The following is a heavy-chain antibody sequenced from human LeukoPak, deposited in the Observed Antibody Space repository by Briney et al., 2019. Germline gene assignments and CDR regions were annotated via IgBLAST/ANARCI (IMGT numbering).Heavy chain of an antibody. D-gene: IGHD3-10*01. CDR1: GGSISSSNW. CDR3: ARSELLWFGGVNSGFDY. CDR2: IYHSGST. V-gene: IGHV4-4*02. J-gene: IGHJ4*02. Sequence: PSGTLSLTCAVSGGSISSSNWWSWVRQPPGKGLEWIGEIYHSGSTNYNPSLKSRVTISVDTSKNQFSLKLNSVTAADTAVYYCARSELLWFGGVNSGFDYWGQGTLVTVSS.